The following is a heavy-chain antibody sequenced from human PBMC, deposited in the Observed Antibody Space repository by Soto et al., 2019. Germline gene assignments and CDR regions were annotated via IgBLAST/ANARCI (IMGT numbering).Heavy chain of an antibody. CDR1: GFTFSSYA. D-gene: IGHD5-12*01. V-gene: IGHV3-23*01. CDR3: AKVNQVWLAAVDY. Sequence: GGSLRLSCGASGFTFSSYAMSWVRQAPGKGLEWVSAISGSGGSTYYADSVKGRFTISSDNSKNTLYLQMNSLRAEDTAVYYCAKVNQVWLAAVDYWGQGTLVTVSS. CDR2: ISGSGGST. J-gene: IGHJ4*02.